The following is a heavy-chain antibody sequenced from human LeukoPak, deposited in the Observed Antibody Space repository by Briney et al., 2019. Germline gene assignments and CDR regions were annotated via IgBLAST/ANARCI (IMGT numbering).Heavy chain of an antibody. CDR2: IYYSGST. Sequence: SETLSLTCTVSGGSISSYYWSWIRQPPGKGLEWIGYIYYSGSTNYKRSLKSRVTISVDTSKNQFSLKLSSVTAADTAVYYCARGHDWFDPWGQGTLVTVSS. V-gene: IGHV4-59*01. J-gene: IGHJ5*02. CDR1: GGSISSYY. CDR3: ARGHDWFDP.